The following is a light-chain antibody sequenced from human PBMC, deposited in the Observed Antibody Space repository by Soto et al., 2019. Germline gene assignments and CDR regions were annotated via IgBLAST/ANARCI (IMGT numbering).Light chain of an antibody. Sequence: DIVMTQFPLSLSVVPGEPASISCTSSQSLLQTNGHNSLDWYLQRPGQSPQLLIYLTSNRSAGVPDRFSGSGSGTDFTLKISRVEAEDVGVYFFMQALRTPLTFGPGTKVNL. CDR1: QSLLQTNGHNS. V-gene: IGKV2-28*01. J-gene: IGKJ3*01. CDR3: MQALRTPLT. CDR2: LTS.